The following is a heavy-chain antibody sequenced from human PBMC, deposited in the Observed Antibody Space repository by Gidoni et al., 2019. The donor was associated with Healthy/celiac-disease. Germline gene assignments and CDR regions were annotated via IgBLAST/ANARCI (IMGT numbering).Heavy chain of an antibody. CDR2: IIPILGIA. Sequence: QVQLVQSGAEVKTPGSSVKVSCKASGGTFSSYTISWVRQAPGQGLEWMGRIIPILGIANYAQKFQGRVTITADKSTSTAYMELSSLRSEDTAVYYCASTTVTTDNWFDPWGQGTLVTVSS. CDR1: GGTFSSYT. D-gene: IGHD4-4*01. V-gene: IGHV1-69*02. J-gene: IGHJ5*02. CDR3: ASTTVTTDNWFDP.